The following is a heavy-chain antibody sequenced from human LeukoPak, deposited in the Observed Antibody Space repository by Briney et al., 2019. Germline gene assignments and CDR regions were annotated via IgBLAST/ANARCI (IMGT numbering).Heavy chain of an antibody. CDR2: ISSSSSYI. CDR3: AREPYDDSSGYYSH. CDR1: GFSFSTYT. D-gene: IGHD3-22*01. J-gene: IGHJ4*02. Sequence: GESLRLSCVASGFSFSTYTMNWVRQAPGKGLEWVSSISSSSSYIYYVDSVKGRFTISRDNAKNSVYLQMNSLRAEDTAVYYCAREPYDDSSGYYSHWGQGTLVTVSS. V-gene: IGHV3-21*06.